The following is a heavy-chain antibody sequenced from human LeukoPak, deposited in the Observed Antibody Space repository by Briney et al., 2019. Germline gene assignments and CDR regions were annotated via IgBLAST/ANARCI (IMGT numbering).Heavy chain of an antibody. CDR2: IYSGGST. D-gene: IGHD3-10*01. Sequence: RAGGSLRLSCAASGFTVSSNYMSWVRQAPGKGLEWVSIIYSGGSTYYADSVKGRFTISRDNSKNTLYLQMNSLRAEDTAVYYCASLVTPGSLDCWGQGTLVTVSS. CDR3: ASLVTPGSLDC. V-gene: IGHV3-53*01. J-gene: IGHJ4*02. CDR1: GFTVSSNY.